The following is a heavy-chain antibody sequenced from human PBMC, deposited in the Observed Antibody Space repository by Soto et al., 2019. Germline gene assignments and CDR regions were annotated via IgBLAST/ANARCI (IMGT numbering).Heavy chain of an antibody. J-gene: IGHJ4*02. CDR2: TNEDGSQI. Sequence: PGGSLRLSCAASGFTFSRSWMSWVRQAPGKGLEWVANTNEDGSQINYVDSVKGRFTASRDNAKNLLFLQMNNLRGEDTAIYYCARDPRNGAIDYWGQGTLVTVSS. V-gene: IGHV3-7*01. CDR3: ARDPRNGAIDY. D-gene: IGHD2-8*01. CDR1: GFTFSRSW.